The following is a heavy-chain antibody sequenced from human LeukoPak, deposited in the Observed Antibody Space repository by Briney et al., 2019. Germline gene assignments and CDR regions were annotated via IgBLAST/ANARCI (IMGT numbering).Heavy chain of an antibody. V-gene: IGHV3-48*04. Sequence: GGSLRLSCAASGFTFTSYSMTWVRQAPGKGLEWVSFISRSGSTTHYADSVKGRFSITRDNAQDSVFLQMNSLRAEDTAIYYCARDSQVYVGTGYYYDLETNFYPYYLDVWGKGTTVTVSS. CDR2: ISRSGSTT. J-gene: IGHJ6*03. CDR1: GFTFTSYS. D-gene: IGHD3-22*01. CDR3: ARDSQVYVGTGYYYDLETNFYPYYLDV.